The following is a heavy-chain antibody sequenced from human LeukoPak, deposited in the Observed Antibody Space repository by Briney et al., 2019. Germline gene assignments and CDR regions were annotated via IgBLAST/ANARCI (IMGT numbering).Heavy chain of an antibody. CDR3: AREEYFQDSNGYSYYFHS. Sequence: SSETLSLTCTVSGGSIGWDYGSSIRQSAGKGLEWIGRIYKSGTTNYNPPFRSRVTMSVDTSKNQFSLNVTSVTAADTAVYYCAREEYFQDSNGYSYYFHSWGEGSLVTVSS. CDR1: GGSIGWDY. V-gene: IGHV4-4*07. CDR2: IYKSGTT. J-gene: IGHJ4*02. D-gene: IGHD3-22*01.